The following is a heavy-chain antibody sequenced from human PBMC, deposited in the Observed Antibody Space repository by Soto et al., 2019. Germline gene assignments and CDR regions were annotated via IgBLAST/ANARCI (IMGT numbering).Heavy chain of an antibody. V-gene: IGHV4-34*01. Sequence: QVQLQQWGAGLLKPSATLSLTCAVYGGSLRGSYWSWIRQPPGTGLEWIGEINHSGSTYYNPSLKSRVTLEVDTSKHQFSLKMNSVTAAATDLYSCDSPGYCSDGTCSPDYWGQGTLVTVSS. J-gene: IGHJ4*02. D-gene: IGHD2-15*01. CDR1: GGSLRGSY. CDR3: DSPGYCSDGTCSPDY. CDR2: INHSGST.